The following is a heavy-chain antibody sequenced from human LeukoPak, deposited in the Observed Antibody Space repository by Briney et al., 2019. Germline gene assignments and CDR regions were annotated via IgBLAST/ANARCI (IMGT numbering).Heavy chain of an antibody. J-gene: IGHJ6*03. CDR3: ARERGGFGGYLPYYYLDV. CDR2: ISSSNTYI. Sequence: GGSLRLSCAASGSTFTPYTMNWVRQAPGKGLEWVSSISSSNTYIYYADSVKGRFTISRDNAKNSLYLQMSSLRAEDTAIYYCARERGGFGGYLPYYYLDVWGKGTTVTVSS. CDR1: GSTFTPYT. V-gene: IGHV3-21*01. D-gene: IGHD5-12*01.